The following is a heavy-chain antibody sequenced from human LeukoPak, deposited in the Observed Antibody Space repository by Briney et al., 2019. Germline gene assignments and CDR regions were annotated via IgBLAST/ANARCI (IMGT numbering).Heavy chain of an antibody. Sequence: SETLSLTCTVSGGSISGYYWTWMRQPPGKGLEWIGYIYSSGSTNYNPSLKSRLTLSVDTPKNQFSLRLSSVTAADTAVYYCARPVRQRLGNDAFDIWGQGTMVTVSS. V-gene: IGHV4-59*01. CDR3: ARPVRQRLGNDAFDI. CDR2: IYSSGST. CDR1: GGSISGYY. J-gene: IGHJ3*02. D-gene: IGHD6-25*01.